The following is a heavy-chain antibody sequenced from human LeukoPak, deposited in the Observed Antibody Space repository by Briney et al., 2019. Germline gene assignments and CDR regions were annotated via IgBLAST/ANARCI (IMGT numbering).Heavy chain of an antibody. CDR3: ARGAGGNWFDP. D-gene: IGHD3-10*01. V-gene: IGHV4-59*01. J-gene: IGHJ5*02. CDR2: IYYCGST. Sequence: KPSVTLSLICTVSGGSISSCYWSWIRQPPGKRLEWIGYIYYCGSTNYNPSLKSRVTISVDTSKNQFSLKLSSVTAAATAVYYCARGAGGNWFDPWGQGTLVTVSS. CDR1: GGSISSCY.